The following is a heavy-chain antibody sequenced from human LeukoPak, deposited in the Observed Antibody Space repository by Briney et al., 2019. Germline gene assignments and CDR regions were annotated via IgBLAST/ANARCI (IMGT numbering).Heavy chain of an antibody. Sequence: SGGSLRLSCAASGFTFSSYAMSWVRQAPGKGLEWVSVIYSGGSTYYADSVKGRFTISRDNSKNTLYLQMNSLRAEDTAVYYCARDRHGSYFDYWGQGTLVTVSS. D-gene: IGHD1-26*01. CDR3: ARDRHGSYFDY. J-gene: IGHJ4*02. CDR1: GFTFSSYA. V-gene: IGHV3-53*01. CDR2: IYSGGST.